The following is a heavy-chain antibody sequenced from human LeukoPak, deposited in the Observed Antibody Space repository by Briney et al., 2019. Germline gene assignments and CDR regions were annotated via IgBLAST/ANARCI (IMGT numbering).Heavy chain of an antibody. J-gene: IGHJ6*02. CDR1: GFTFSSYG. CDR2: ISYDGSNK. Sequence: GGSLRLSCAASGFTFSSYGMHWVRQAPGKGLEWVAVISYDGSNKYYADSVKGRFTISRDNSKNTLYLQMNSLRAEDTAVYYCAKDYSYGSGSYYKSGTYYYYGMDVWGQGTTVTVSS. D-gene: IGHD3-10*01. V-gene: IGHV3-30*18. CDR3: AKDYSYGSGSYYKSGTYYYYGMDV.